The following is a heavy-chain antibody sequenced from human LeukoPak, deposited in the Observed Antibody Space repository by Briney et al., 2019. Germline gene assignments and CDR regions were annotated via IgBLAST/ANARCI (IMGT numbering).Heavy chain of an antibody. Sequence: GGSLRLSCAASGFTFSSYAMHWVRQAPGKGLEWVAVISYDGSNKYYADSVKGRFTISRDNAKNSLYLQMNSLRAEDTAVYYCARGGIVVVPAAMRADYYYYMDVWGKGTTVTVSS. CDR3: ARGGIVVVPAAMRADYYYYMDV. CDR2: ISYDGSNK. CDR1: GFTFSSYA. V-gene: IGHV3-30*04. D-gene: IGHD2-2*01. J-gene: IGHJ6*03.